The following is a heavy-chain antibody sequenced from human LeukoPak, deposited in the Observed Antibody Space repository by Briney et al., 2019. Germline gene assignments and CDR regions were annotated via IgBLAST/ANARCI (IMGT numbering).Heavy chain of an antibody. V-gene: IGHV3-23*01. J-gene: IGHJ3*02. D-gene: IGHD3-22*01. CDR3: AKPRSGYYFDAFDI. Sequence: GGSLRLSCAASGLYAMNWVRQAPGKGLEWVSTISGSGGSTYYADSVKGRFTISRENSKNTLYLQMNSLRAEDTAVYYCAKPRSGYYFDAFDIWGQGTMVTVSS. CDR1: GLYA. CDR2: ISGSGGST.